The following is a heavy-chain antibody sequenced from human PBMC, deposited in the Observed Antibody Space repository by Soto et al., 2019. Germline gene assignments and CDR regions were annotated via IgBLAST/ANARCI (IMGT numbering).Heavy chain of an antibody. CDR1: GYIFTNQW. V-gene: IGHV5-10-1*01. J-gene: IGHJ4*02. CDR2: IDPSDSHT. Sequence: PXDSLKISGEGSGYIFTNQWINLVRQVPGKGLEWMGNIDPSDSHTNYSPSFQGHVTISIDKSIRTAYLQWTRLKASDTAIYYCASGRWNLHFHYWGQGSLVTVSS. D-gene: IGHD2-15*01. CDR3: ASGRWNLHFHY.